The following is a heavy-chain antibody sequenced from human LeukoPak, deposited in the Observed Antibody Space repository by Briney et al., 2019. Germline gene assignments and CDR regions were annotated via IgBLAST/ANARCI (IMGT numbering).Heavy chain of an antibody. Sequence: GGSLRLSCAASGFTFSSYAMVWVRQAPGKGLEWVSGTSSGGRDATFFADSVKGRFTISRDKSKNTLYLQMNILRVEDTALYYCAKDGLSYDERTHIYYLDDWGQGTLVTVSS. J-gene: IGHJ4*02. CDR2: TSSGGRDAT. CDR3: AKDGLSYDERTHIYYLDD. CDR1: GFTFSSYA. D-gene: IGHD3-22*01. V-gene: IGHV3-23*01.